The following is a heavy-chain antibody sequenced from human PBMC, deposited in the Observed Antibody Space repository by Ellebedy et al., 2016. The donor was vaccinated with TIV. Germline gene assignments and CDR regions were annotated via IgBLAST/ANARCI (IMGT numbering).Heavy chain of an antibody. CDR2: ISGYNGNT. CDR1: GYMFTSYS. D-gene: IGHD4-11*01. Sequence: ASVKVSCXASGYMFTSYSINWVRRAPGQGLEWMGRISGYNGNTHYAQRFQDRVTMTIDTSATTAYMELRSLRSDDTAVYFCARGNINNWFDPWGQGTLVTVSS. V-gene: IGHV1-18*04. J-gene: IGHJ5*02. CDR3: ARGNINNWFDP.